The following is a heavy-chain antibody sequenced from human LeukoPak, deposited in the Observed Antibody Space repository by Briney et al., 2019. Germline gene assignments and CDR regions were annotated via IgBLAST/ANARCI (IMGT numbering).Heavy chain of an antibody. CDR2: ISYDGSNK. CDR1: GFTFSSYA. J-gene: IGHJ6*02. V-gene: IGHV3-30-3*01. Sequence: PGRSLRLSCAASGFTFSSYAMHWVRQAPGKGLEWVAVISYDGSNKYYADSVKDRFTISRDNSKNTLYLQMNSLRAEDTAVYYCARDPYYYDSSGYNYYYYGMDVRGQGTTVTVSS. D-gene: IGHD3-22*01. CDR3: ARDPYYYDSSGYNYYYYGMDV.